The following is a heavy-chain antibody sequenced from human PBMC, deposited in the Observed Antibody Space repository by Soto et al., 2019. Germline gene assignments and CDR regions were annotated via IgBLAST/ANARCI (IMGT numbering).Heavy chain of an antibody. CDR1: NGSFMGYY. D-gene: IGHD3-3*01. J-gene: IGHJ4*02. Sequence: QVQLHQWDAGLLKPSETLSLTCGVYNGSFMGYYWTWVRQPPGKGLEWIGEINHFGSPNYNPSLKSRVAISIDTSKHQFSLSLRSLTAADTAVYYCASLNGGRFLDKGDYWGQGILVTVSS. CDR2: INHFGSP. V-gene: IGHV4-34*01. CDR3: ASLNGGRFLDKGDY.